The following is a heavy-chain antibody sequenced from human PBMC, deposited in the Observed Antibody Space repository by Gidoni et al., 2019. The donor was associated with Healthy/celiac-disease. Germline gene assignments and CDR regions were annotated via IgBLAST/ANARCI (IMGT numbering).Heavy chain of an antibody. D-gene: IGHD3-3*01. CDR1: GFTLRSNA. Sequence: QVQPVESGGGVVPPGRSRRSSCAASGFTLRSNAHDRVRQARGKGLEWGAVIWYCGSNKYYAASVKGRFTISRDNSKNTLSLQMNSLRAEDTAVYYCARGKALGYYDFWSGRYGMDVWGQGTTVTVSS. CDR3: ARGKALGYYDFWSGRYGMDV. V-gene: IGHV3-33*01. CDR2: IWYCGSNK. J-gene: IGHJ6*02.